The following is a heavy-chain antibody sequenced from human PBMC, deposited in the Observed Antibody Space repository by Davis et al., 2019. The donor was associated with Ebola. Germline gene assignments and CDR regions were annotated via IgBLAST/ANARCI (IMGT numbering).Heavy chain of an antibody. J-gene: IGHJ6*02. Sequence: KVSCKASGGTFSSYAISWVRQAPGQGLEWMGRIIPILGIANYAQKFQGRVTITADKSTSTVYMELSSLRSEDTAVYYCAREGGTARIRDYYYGMDVWGQGTTVTVSS. CDR2: IIPILGIA. D-gene: IGHD5-18*01. CDR3: AREGGTARIRDYYYGMDV. V-gene: IGHV1-69*04. CDR1: GGTFSSYA.